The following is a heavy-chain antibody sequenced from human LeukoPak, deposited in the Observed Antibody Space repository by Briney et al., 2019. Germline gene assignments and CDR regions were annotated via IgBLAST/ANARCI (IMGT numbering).Heavy chain of an antibody. CDR2: INPSGGST. V-gene: IGHV1-46*01. CDR3: ARVDQDSSSSGEIDY. J-gene: IGHJ4*02. Sequence: ASVKGSCKASGYTFTSYYMHWVRQALGQGLEWMGIINPSGGSTSYAQKFQGRVTMTRDTSTSTVYMELSSLRSEDTAVYYCARVDQDSSSSGEIDYWGQGTLVTVSS. CDR1: GYTFTSYY. D-gene: IGHD6-6*01.